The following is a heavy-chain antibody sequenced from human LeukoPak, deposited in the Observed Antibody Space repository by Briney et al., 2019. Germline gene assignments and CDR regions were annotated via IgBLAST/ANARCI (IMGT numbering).Heavy chain of an antibody. CDR3: ARGGKLFENYYYYYGMDV. CDR1: GGTFSSYA. CDR2: IIPIFGIA. J-gene: IGHJ6*02. Sequence: SVKVSCKASGGTFSSYAISWVRQAPGQGLEWMGRIIPIFGIANYAQKFQGRVTITADKSTSTAYMELSSPRSEDTAVYYCARGGKLFENYYYYYGMDVWGQGTTVTVSS. D-gene: IGHD3-10*01. V-gene: IGHV1-69*04.